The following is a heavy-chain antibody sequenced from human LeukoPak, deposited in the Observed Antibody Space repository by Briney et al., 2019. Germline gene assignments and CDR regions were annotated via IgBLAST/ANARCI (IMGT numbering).Heavy chain of an antibody. J-gene: IGHJ4*02. D-gene: IGHD2-15*01. CDR1: GDSVTSSY. CDR2: VSSDGTT. CDR3: ARLDCLPEGCYNH. Sequence: SETLSLTCSVSGDSVTSSYWNWIRQPPGKGLEWIGYVSSDGTTSYTPSLRSRVIMSVDRAKNDFSLILTSVTAADTATYYCARLDCLPEGCYNHWGRGILVTVSS. V-gene: IGHV4-59*08.